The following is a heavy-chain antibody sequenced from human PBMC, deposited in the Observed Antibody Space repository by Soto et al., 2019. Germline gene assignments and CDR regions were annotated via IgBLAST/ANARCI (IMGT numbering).Heavy chain of an antibody. D-gene: IGHD6-13*01. Sequence: EVQLLESGGGLVQPGGSLRLSCAAAGFPFSIYAMSWVRQAPGKGLEWVSAISGSGGSTYYADSVKGRFTTSRDNSNNTLYLQMNSLRADDTAVYYCAKATRGGAATLIRDYWGQGTLVTVSS. CDR3: AKATRGGAATLIRDY. V-gene: IGHV3-23*01. CDR1: GFPFSIYA. CDR2: ISGSGGST. J-gene: IGHJ4*02.